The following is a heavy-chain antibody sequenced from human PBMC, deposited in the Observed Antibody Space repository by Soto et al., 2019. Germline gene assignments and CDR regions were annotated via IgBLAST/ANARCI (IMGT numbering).Heavy chain of an antibody. V-gene: IGHV5-10-1*01. CDR2: IDPSDSYT. CDR1: GYSFTSYW. CDR3: ARSIRVDGSGTYFYGMDV. D-gene: IGHD3-10*01. J-gene: IGHJ6*02. Sequence: EVQLVQSGAEVKKPGESLRISCKGSGYSFTSYWISWVRQMPGKGLEWMGRIDPSDSYTHYSPSFQGHVTISADKSITTAYLQWSSLKASDTAMYYCARSIRVDGSGTYFYGMDVWGQGTTVTVSS.